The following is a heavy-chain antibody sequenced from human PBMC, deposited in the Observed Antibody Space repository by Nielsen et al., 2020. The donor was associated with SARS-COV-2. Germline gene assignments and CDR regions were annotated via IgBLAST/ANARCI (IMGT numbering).Heavy chain of an antibody. Sequence: RQAPGQGLQWIGEVNHSGSTNYNPSLRSRLNISLDMSMTQFSLKLTSLTAADTAVYYCARGRNRARLPPAYGSGNYYDVDYYFYGMDVWGQGTTVTVS. J-gene: IGHJ6*02. CDR2: VNHSGST. V-gene: IGHV4-34*01. D-gene: IGHD3-10*01. CDR3: ARGRNRARLPPAYGSGNYYDVDYYFYGMDV.